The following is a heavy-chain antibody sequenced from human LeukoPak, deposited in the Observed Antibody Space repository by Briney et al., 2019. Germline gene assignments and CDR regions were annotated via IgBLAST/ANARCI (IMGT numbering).Heavy chain of an antibody. CDR1: GFTFSTYA. J-gene: IGHJ4*02. V-gene: IGHV3-23*01. CDR3: AKSRCGSSCYVFDY. Sequence: GGSLRLSCAASGFTFSTYAMSWVRQAPGKGLEWVSALSGGGGNTYYADSVRGRFTISRDNSKSTLYLQVNSLRAEDTAVYYCAKSRCGSSCYVFDYWGQGTLVTVSS. D-gene: IGHD3-22*01. CDR2: LSGGGGNT.